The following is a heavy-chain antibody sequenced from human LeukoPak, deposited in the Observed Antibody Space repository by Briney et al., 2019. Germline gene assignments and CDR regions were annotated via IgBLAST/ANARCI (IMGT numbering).Heavy chain of an antibody. V-gene: IGHV1-69*13. CDR1: GGTFSSYA. CDR3: ARDPGSLYGMDV. J-gene: IGHJ6*02. CDR2: IIPIFGTA. Sequence: SVKVSCKASGGTFSSYAISWVRQAPGQGLEWMGGIIPIFGTANYAQKFQGRVTITADESTSTAYMELSSLRSEDTAVYYCARDPGSLYGMDVWGQGATVTVSS. D-gene: IGHD3-10*01.